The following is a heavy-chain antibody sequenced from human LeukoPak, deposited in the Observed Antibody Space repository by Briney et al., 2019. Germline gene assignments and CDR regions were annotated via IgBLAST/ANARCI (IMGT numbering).Heavy chain of an antibody. Sequence: PGGFLRLSCAASGFTFSGYSMNWVRQAPGKGLEWVSSISSSSSYIYYADSVKGRFTISRDNAKNSLYLQMNSLRAEDTAVYYCARGVVRYFDYWGQGALVTVSS. CDR3: ARGVVRYFDY. J-gene: IGHJ4*02. D-gene: IGHD3-9*01. CDR1: GFTFSGYS. V-gene: IGHV3-21*01. CDR2: ISSSSSYI.